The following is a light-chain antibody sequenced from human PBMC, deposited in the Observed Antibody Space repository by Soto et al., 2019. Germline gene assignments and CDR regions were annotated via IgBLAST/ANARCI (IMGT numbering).Light chain of an antibody. Sequence: QSALTQPRSVSGSPGQSVTISCTGTSSDVGRYDYVFWYQSHPDKAPRLVIYDVSKRPSGVPDRFSGSKSGNTASLTISGLQADHEADYYCCSYAGGNTWVFGGGTKLTVL. CDR3: CSYAGGNTWV. V-gene: IGLV2-11*01. CDR1: SSDVGRYDY. CDR2: DVS. J-gene: IGLJ3*02.